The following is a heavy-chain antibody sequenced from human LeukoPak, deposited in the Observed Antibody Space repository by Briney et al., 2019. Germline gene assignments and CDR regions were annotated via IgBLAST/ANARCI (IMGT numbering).Heavy chain of an antibody. J-gene: IGHJ6*02. CDR2: ISSSGSTI. CDR1: GFTFGDYY. D-gene: IGHD3-10*01. CDR3: ARASYYYGSGGDGMDV. V-gene: IGHV3-11*01. Sequence: GGSLGLSCAASGFTFGDYYMSWLRQAPGKGLDWVSYISSSGSTIYYADSVKGRFTISRDNAKNSLYLQMNSLRAEDTAVYYCARASYYYGSGGDGMDVWGQGTTVTVSS.